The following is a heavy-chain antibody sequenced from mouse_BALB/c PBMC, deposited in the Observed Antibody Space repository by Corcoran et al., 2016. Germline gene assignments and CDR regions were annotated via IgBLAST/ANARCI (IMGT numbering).Heavy chain of an antibody. J-gene: IGHJ4*01. CDR2: ISCYNGAT. Sequence: LVKTGASVKISCKASGYSFTGYYMHWVKQSHGKSLEWIGYISCYNGATSYNQKFKGKATFTVDTSSSTAYMQFNSLTSEDSAVYYCARDYYYGSSYDYAMDYWGQGTSVTVSS. CDR3: ARDYYYGSSYDYAMDY. D-gene: IGHD1-1*01. CDR1: GYSFTGYY. V-gene: IGHV1S34*01.